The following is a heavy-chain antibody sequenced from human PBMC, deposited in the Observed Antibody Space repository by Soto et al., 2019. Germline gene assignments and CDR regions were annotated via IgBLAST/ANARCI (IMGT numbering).Heavy chain of an antibody. Sequence: QVQLVQSGAEVKKPGASVKVSCKASGYSFTSHGISWVRQAPGQGLEWMGWISANSGDTNYAQKLQGRVTVTTDTSTSTAYLELRRLRSEDTAVYYCARMVRGSNIDYQHYIDVWGKATTVSVPS. J-gene: IGHJ6*03. CDR1: GYSFTSHG. V-gene: IGHV1-18*01. CDR3: ARMVRGSNIDYQHYIDV. CDR2: ISANSGDT. D-gene: IGHD3-10*01.